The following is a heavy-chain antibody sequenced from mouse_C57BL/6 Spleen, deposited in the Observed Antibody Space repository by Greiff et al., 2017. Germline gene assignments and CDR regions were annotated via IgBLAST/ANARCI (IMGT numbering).Heavy chain of an antibody. J-gene: IGHJ2*01. CDR1: GYTFTDYN. CDR2: INPNNGGT. CDR3: ARSSSYLYYFDY. V-gene: IGHV1-18*01. D-gene: IGHD1-1*01. Sequence: EVKLQESGPELVKPGASVKIPCKASGYTFTDYNMDWVKQSHGKSLEWIGDINPNNGGTIYNQKFKGKATLTVDKSSSTAYMELRSLTSEDTAVYYCARSSSYLYYFDYWGQGTTLTVSS.